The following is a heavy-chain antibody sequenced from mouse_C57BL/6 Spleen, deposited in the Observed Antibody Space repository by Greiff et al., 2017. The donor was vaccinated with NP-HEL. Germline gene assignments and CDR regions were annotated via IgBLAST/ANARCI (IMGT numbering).Heavy chain of an antibody. D-gene: IGHD2-1*01. CDR1: GFTFSSYA. J-gene: IGHJ4*01. CDR3: KTPLYYGNYGYAMDY. V-gene: IGHV5-9-1*02. Sequence: EVHLVESGEGLVKPGGSLKLSCAASGFTFSSYAMSWVRQTPEKRLEWVAYISSGGDYIYYADTVKGRFTISRDNARNTLYLQMSSLKSEDTAMYYCKTPLYYGNYGYAMDYWGQGTSVTVSS. CDR2: ISSGGDYI.